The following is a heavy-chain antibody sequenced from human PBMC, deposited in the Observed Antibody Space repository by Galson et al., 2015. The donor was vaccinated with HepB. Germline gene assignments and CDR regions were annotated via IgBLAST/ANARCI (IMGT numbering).Heavy chain of an antibody. D-gene: IGHD2-2*01. CDR1: GFTFSNYP. CDR3: AKEVVNEIYFDY. J-gene: IGHJ4*02. V-gene: IGHV3-23*01. Sequence: SLRLSCAASGFTFSNYPISWARQAPGKGLEWVSAVSSGGDTTYYADSVKGRFTISRDNSKNTVYLQLNSLRAEDAALYYCAKEVVNEIYFDYWGQGTQVTVSS. CDR2: VSSGGDTT.